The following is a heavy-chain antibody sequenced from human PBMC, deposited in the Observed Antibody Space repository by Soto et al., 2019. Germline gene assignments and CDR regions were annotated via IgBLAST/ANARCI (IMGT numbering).Heavy chain of an antibody. V-gene: IGHV3-74*01. J-gene: IGHJ4*02. D-gene: IGHD3-22*01. Sequence: PGGSIGLACASSGFSVYISVVHGFLQTPGKGLEWVSGINSDGSSIDYADSVRGRFTISRDNAKNTLYLQMNSLRAEDTALYYCARVGDSGYYLGPFDYWGQGTLVTVS. CDR3: ARVGDSGYYLGPFDY. CDR1: GFSVYISV. CDR2: INSDGSSI.